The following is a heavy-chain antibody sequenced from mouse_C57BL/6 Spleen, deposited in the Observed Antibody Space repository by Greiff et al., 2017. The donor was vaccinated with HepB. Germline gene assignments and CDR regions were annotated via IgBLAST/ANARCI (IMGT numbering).Heavy chain of an antibody. D-gene: IGHD2-3*01. Sequence: VQLQQSGAELVRPGTSVKVSCKASGYAFTNYLIEWVKQRPGQGLEWIGVINPGSGGTNYNEKFKGKATLTADKSSSTAYMQLSSLTSEDSAVYFWARCYDGAMDYWGQGTSVTVSS. J-gene: IGHJ4*01. CDR2: INPGSGGT. CDR1: GYAFTNYL. CDR3: ARCYDGAMDY. V-gene: IGHV1-54*01.